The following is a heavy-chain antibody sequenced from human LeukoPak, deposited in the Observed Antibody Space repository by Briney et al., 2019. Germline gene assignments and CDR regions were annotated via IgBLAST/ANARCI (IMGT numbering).Heavy chain of an antibody. CDR1: GFTFSSYE. V-gene: IGHV3-48*03. CDR2: ISSSGSTI. Sequence: GGSLRLSCAASGFTFSSYEMNWVRQARGKGLEWVSYISSSGSTIYYADSVKGRFTISRDNAKNSLYLQMNSLRAEDTAVYYCARVGVTGYSSGWGQGTLVTVSS. D-gene: IGHD6-19*01. CDR3: ARVGVTGYSSG. J-gene: IGHJ4*02.